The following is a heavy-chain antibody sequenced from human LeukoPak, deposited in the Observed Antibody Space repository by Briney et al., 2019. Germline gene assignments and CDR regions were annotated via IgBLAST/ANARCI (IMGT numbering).Heavy chain of an antibody. V-gene: IGHV1-2*02. J-gene: IGHJ4*02. Sequence: ASVKVSCKASGYTFTDYYLHWVRQAPGQGLEWMGWINPNSGGTNYAQTFQGRVTMTRDTSTSTVYMELSSLRSEDTAVYYCARHGSGRYYPAEGRVDYWGQGTLVTVSS. CDR3: ARHGSGRYYPAEGRVDY. D-gene: IGHD3-10*01. CDR1: GYTFTDYY. CDR2: INPNSGGT.